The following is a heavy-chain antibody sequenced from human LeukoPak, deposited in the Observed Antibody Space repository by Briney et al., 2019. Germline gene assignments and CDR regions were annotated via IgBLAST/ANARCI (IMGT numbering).Heavy chain of an antibody. CDR3: AKERLDRGLRFLEWLSPFDY. Sequence: PGGSLRLSCVASGFTFSSYAMSWVRQAPGKGLEWVSAISGSGGSTYYADSVKGRFTISRDNSKNTLYLQMNSLRAEDTAVYYCAKERLDRGLRFLEWLSPFDYWGQGTLVTVSS. CDR2: ISGSGGST. CDR1: GFTFSSYA. J-gene: IGHJ4*02. D-gene: IGHD3-3*01. V-gene: IGHV3-23*01.